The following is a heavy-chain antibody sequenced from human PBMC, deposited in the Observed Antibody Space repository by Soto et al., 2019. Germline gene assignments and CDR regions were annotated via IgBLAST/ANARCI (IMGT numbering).Heavy chain of an antibody. CDR1: GFTFSSYS. J-gene: IGHJ4*02. V-gene: IGHV3-21*01. Sequence: PGGSLRLSCAASGFTFSSYSMNWVRQAPGKGLEWVSSISSSSSYIYYADSVKGRFTISRDNAKNSLYLQMNSLRAEDTAVYYCARDRLGGWYHTYYFDYWGQGTLVTVSS. CDR3: ARDRLGGWYHTYYFDY. CDR2: ISSSSSYI. D-gene: IGHD6-19*01.